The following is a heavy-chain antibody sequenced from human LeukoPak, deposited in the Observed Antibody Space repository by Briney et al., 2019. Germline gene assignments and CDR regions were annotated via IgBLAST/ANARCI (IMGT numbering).Heavy chain of an antibody. CDR2: IYYSGIA. J-gene: IGHJ4*02. CDR1: DGSITRSSYY. Sequence: PSETLSLTCSVSDGSITRSSYYWGWIRQTPGAGLDWIGSIYYSGIAYYNPSLQGRVTMSVDTSKNQFSLKLNSVTVADTAVYFCARLRVTTGFDYWGQGIPVTVSS. D-gene: IGHD2-21*02. V-gene: IGHV4-39*01. CDR3: ARLRVTTGFDY.